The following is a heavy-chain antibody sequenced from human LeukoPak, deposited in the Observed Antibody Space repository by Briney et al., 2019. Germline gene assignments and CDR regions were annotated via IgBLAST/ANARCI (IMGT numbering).Heavy chain of an antibody. D-gene: IGHD6-13*01. CDR1: GFTVSGNY. V-gene: IGHV3-53*01. CDR2: IYIGGTT. CDR3: ARIITAAGTGY. J-gene: IGHJ4*02. Sequence: GGSLRLSCAASGFTVSGNYMSWVRQAPGKGLEWVSVIYIGGTTYYADSVKGRFTISRDTSKNTLYLEVKSLRTEDTAVYYCARIITAAGTGYWGQGTLVTVSS.